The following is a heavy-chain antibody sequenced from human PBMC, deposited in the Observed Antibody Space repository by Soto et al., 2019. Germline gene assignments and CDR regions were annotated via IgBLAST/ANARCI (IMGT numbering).Heavy chain of an antibody. J-gene: IGHJ3*02. CDR3: AREGYYYDSSEAFDI. V-gene: IGHV1-3*01. CDR1: GYTFTSYA. CDR2: INAGNGNT. Sequence: ASVKVSCKASGYTFTSYAMHWVRQAPGQRLEWMGWINAGNGNTEYSQKFQGRVTITRDTSASTAYMELSSLRSEDTAVYYCAREGYYYDSSEAFDIWGQGTMVTVSS. D-gene: IGHD3-22*01.